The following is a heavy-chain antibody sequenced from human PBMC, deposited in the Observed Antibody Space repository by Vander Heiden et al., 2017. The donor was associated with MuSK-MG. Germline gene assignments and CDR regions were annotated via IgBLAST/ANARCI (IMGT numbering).Heavy chain of an antibody. CDR3: AREITIFGVVGYGMDV. J-gene: IGHJ6*02. V-gene: IGHV6-1*01. D-gene: IGHD3-3*01. CDR2: TYYRYKWYN. CDR1: GDSVSSTSAA. Sequence: QVQLHQSGPGLVKPSQTLPVTLAISGDSVSSTSAAWNWIRQSPSRALEWLGRTYYRYKWYNDYAVSVKSRMTVNPDTSKNQFALQLNSVTPEDTAVYYCAREITIFGVVGYGMDVWGQGTTVTVSS.